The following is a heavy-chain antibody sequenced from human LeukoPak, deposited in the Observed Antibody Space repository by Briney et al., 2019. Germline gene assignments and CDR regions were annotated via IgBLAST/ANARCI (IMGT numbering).Heavy chain of an antibody. V-gene: IGHV4-38-2*02. Sequence: PSETLSLTCTVSGYSISSGYYWGWIRQPPGKGLEWIGSIYHSGSTCYNPSLKSRVTISVDTSKNQFSLKLSSVTAADTAVYYCARDRGQFGFDYWGQGTLVTVSS. D-gene: IGHD3-16*01. CDR3: ARDRGQFGFDY. CDR1: GYSISSGYY. J-gene: IGHJ4*02. CDR2: IYHSGST.